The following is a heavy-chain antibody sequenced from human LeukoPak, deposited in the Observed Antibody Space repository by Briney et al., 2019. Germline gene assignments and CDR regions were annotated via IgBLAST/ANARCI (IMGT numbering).Heavy chain of an antibody. D-gene: IGHD6-19*01. CDR1: GFTFSSYS. Sequence: GGSLRLSCAASGFTFSSYSMNWVRQAPGKGLEWVSSISSSSSYIYYADSVKGRFTISRDNAKNSLYLQMNSLRAEDTAVYYCARSRGDSSGWLDAFDIWGQGTMVTVSS. V-gene: IGHV3-21*01. CDR3: ARSRGDSSGWLDAFDI. J-gene: IGHJ3*02. CDR2: ISSSSSYI.